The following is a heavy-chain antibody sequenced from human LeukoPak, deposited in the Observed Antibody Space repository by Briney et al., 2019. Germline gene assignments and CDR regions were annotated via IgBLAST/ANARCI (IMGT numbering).Heavy chain of an antibody. D-gene: IGHD3-9*01. CDR3: VRDQYLNVMTGFDE. CDR1: GYMFNLYG. V-gene: IGHV1-18*01. J-gene: IGHJ4*02. CDR2: TSVNNGDT. Sequence: ASVKVSCKASGYMFNLYGISWVRQAPGQGLEWMAWTSVNNGDTKYGQKFQGRVTVTTDTSTSTVYLELRSLRPDDTAAYYCVRDQYLNVMTGFDEWGQGTLVTVSS.